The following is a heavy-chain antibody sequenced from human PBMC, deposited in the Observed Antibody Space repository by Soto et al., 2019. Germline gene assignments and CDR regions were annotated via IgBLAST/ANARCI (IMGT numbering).Heavy chain of an antibody. CDR2: IYWDDDD. CDR3: VHTHLVRHAYD. CDR1: GFSLTSLGET. J-gene: IGHJ4*02. V-gene: IGHV2-5*02. Sequence: QITLKESGPTLVKPTETLTLTCTFSGFSLTSLGETVGWIRQPPGKALEWLALIYWDDDDHYSPSLERRLAITKDDSKNQVVLTLTNMDPVDTATYYCVHTHLVRHAYDWGQGTLVTVPS. D-gene: IGHD4-17*01.